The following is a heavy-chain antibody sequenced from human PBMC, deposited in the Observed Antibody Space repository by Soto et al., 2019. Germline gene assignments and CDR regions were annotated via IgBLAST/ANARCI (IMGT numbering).Heavy chain of an antibody. CDR1: GGSISSSNW. Sequence: QVQLQESGPGLVKPSGTLSLTCAVSGGSISSSNWWRWVRQPPGKGLKWIGGIYHSGSTYYNPSLKSRVAIAVDKSKNQFSLKLSSVTAADTAVYYCARSRKGSDFDYWGQGTLVTVSS. CDR3: ARSRKGSDFDY. V-gene: IGHV4-4*02. J-gene: IGHJ4*02. CDR2: IYHSGST.